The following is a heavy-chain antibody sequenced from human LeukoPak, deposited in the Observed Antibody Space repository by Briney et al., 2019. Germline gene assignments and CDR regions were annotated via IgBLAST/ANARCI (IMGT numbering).Heavy chain of an antibody. D-gene: IGHD6-13*01. CDR3: ARWTQDSGTWYIDY. CDR1: GFTFSNYH. J-gene: IGHJ4*02. CDR2: ISGTSSHI. V-gene: IGHV3-21*01. Sequence: PGGSLRLSCAASGFTFSNYHMTWVRQAPGKGLEWVSSISGTSSHIYYADSMKGRFTISRDNAKNSLYLQVSSLRAEDTAIYYRARWTQDSGTWYIDYWGQGTLVTVSS.